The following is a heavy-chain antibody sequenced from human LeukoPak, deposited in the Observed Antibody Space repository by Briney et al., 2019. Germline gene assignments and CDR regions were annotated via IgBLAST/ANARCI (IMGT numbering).Heavy chain of an antibody. CDR1: GGSISSYY. CDR3: ARALRPTKPAAALRD. Sequence: PSETLSLTCTVSGGSISSYYWSWIRQPPGKGLEWIGYIYYSGSTNYNPSLKSRVTISVDTSKNQFSLKLSSVTAADTAVYYCARALRPTKPAAALRDWGQGTLVTVSS. V-gene: IGHV4-59*01. D-gene: IGHD2-2*01. CDR2: IYYSGST. J-gene: IGHJ4*02.